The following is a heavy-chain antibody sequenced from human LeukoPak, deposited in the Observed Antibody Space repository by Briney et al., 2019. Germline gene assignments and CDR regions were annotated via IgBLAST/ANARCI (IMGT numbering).Heavy chain of an antibody. CDR2: IKNDGAVK. CDR1: GFTFSYHW. V-gene: IGHV3-7*01. CDR3: AKXXXXKGDF. J-gene: IGHJ4*02. Sequence: GGSLRLSCAASGFTFSYHWMTWVRQAPGKGLEWVANIKNDGAVKNYVDSVKGRFTISRDNAKNSLYLQMNSLRAEDTAVYYCAKXXXXKGDFWGQGXLVTVS.